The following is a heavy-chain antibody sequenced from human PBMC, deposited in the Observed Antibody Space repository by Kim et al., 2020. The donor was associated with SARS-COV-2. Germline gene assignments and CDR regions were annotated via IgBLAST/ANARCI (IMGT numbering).Heavy chain of an antibody. J-gene: IGHJ5*02. Sequence: GGSLRLSCAASGFTFSDYCMNWVRQAPGKGLEWVSYIDSSSSYIFYGDSVKGRFTVSRDNGKNSQYLQMSGLRGEDTALYYCARDYSNSSDYDPWGQGHRVLVPS. CDR2: IDSSSSYI. V-gene: IGHV3-21*01. CDR1: GFTFSDYC. D-gene: IGHD6-6*01. CDR3: ARDYSNSSDYDP.